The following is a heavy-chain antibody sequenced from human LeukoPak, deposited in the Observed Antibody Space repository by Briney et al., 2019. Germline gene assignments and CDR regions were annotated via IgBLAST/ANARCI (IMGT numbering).Heavy chain of an antibody. D-gene: IGHD6-13*01. CDR1: GFTFSSYS. V-gene: IGHV3-21*01. Sequence: KSGGCLRLSCAASGFTFSSYSMNWVRQAPGKGLEWVSSMSSSSSYIYYADSVKGRFTISRDNAKNSLYLQMNSLRAEDTAVYYCAWGPPAIAAAGTLPFDYWGQGTLVTVSS. CDR2: MSSSSSYI. CDR3: AWGPPAIAAAGTLPFDY. J-gene: IGHJ4*02.